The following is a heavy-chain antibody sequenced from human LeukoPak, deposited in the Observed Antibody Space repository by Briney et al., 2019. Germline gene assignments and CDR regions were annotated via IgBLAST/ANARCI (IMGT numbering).Heavy chain of an antibody. V-gene: IGHV4-39*01. J-gene: IGHJ3*02. CDR2: IYYSGST. D-gene: IGHD2-15*01. CDR1: GGSISSSSYY. CDR3: ARPALGAFDI. Sequence: SETLSLTCTVSGGSISSSSYYWGWIRQSPGKGPEWIGSIYYSGSTYYNPSLKSRVTISVDTSTNQFSLKVSSVTAAETAVYYCARPALGAFDIWGQGTMVTVSS.